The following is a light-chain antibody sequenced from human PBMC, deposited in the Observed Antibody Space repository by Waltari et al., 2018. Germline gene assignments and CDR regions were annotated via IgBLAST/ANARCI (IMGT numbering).Light chain of an antibody. CDR2: GAS. CDR3: QQYGTSPTT. J-gene: IGKJ1*01. Sequence: ELVLTQSPGTLSLSPGERVTLSCRASQSVSSSYLAWYQQKPGQAPRLLIYGASTRATGSPDRFSGSGSGTDFSLTISRLEPEDFAVYYCQQYGTSPTTFGQGTKVEIK. V-gene: IGKV3-20*01. CDR1: QSVSSSY.